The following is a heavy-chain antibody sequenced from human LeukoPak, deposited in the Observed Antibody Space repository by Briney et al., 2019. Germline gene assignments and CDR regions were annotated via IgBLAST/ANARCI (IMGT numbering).Heavy chain of an antibody. D-gene: IGHD3-16*02. CDR3: ARGDSDYVWGSYLFFDY. J-gene: IGHJ4*02. CDR2: IIPIFGTA. Sequence: SVKVSCKASGGTFSSYAISWVRQAPGQGLEWMGGIIPIFGTANYAQKFQGRVTITTDESTSTAYMELSSLRSEDTAVYYCARGDSDYVWGSYLFFDYRGQGTLVTVSS. CDR1: GGTFSSYA. V-gene: IGHV1-69*05.